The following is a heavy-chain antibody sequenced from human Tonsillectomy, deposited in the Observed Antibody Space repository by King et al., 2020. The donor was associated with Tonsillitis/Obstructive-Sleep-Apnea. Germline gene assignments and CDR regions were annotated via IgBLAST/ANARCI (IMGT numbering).Heavy chain of an antibody. Sequence: VQLVESGGGLVKPGGSLRLSCAASGFSFSNYYMTWIRQAPGKGLEWVSYISDTGSAIKYADSVKGRFTISRDNAKNSLYLQMNSLRAEDTDVYYCARTPYCSSPSCYDYYFYIDVWGKGTAVTVSS. CDR2: ISDTGSAI. CDR1: GFSFSNYY. V-gene: IGHV3-11*01. D-gene: IGHD2-2*01. CDR3: ARTPYCSSPSCYDYYFYIDV. J-gene: IGHJ6*03.